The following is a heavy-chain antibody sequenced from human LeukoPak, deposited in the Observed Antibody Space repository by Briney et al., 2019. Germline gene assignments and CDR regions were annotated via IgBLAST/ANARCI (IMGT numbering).Heavy chain of an antibody. CDR2: IYYSGST. CDR1: GGSISSYY. V-gene: IGHV4-39*01. Sequence: SETLSLTCTVSGGSISSYYWSWIRQPPGKGLEWIGSIYYSGSTYYNPSLKSRVTISVDTSKNQFSLKLSSVTAADTAVYYCARGYYGSGSYFDYWGQGTLVTVSS. J-gene: IGHJ4*02. CDR3: ARGYYGSGSYFDY. D-gene: IGHD3-10*01.